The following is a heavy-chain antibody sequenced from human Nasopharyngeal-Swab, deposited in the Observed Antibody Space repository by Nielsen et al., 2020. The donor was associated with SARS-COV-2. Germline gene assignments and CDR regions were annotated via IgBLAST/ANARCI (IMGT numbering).Heavy chain of an antibody. V-gene: IGHV3-23*01. CDR3: AREGYGDYLDY. Sequence: GGSLRLSCAASGFTFRSYAISWVRQAPGKGLEWVSVISGSDHTTYYADSVKGRFTISRDNSKNTVNLQMNSLRAEDTAVYYCAREGYGDYLDYWGQGTLVTVSS. CDR2: ISGSDHTT. D-gene: IGHD4-17*01. CDR1: GFTFRSYA. J-gene: IGHJ4*02.